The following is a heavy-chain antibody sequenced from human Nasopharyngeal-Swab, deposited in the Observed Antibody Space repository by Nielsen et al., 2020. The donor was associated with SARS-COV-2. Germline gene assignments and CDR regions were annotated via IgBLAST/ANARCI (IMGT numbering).Heavy chain of an antibody. J-gene: IGHJ4*02. D-gene: IGHD6-13*01. V-gene: IGHV3-9*01. CDR1: GFTFDDSA. CDR3: AKVIAAAGSRCLDY. CDR2: ISWNSVSI. Sequence: SLKISCAASGFTFDDSAMHWVRQAPGKGLEWVSGISWNSVSIGYADSVKGRFTISSDNAKNSLYLQMNSLRAEDTALYYCAKVIAAAGSRCLDYWGQGTLVTVSS.